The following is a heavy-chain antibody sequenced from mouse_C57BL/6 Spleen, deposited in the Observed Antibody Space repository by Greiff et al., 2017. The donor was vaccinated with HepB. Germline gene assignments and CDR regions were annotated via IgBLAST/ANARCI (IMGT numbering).Heavy chain of an antibody. V-gene: IGHV5-6*02. J-gene: IGHJ3*01. CDR1: GFTFSSYG. CDR2: ISSGGSYT. Sequence: EVMLVESGGDLVKPGGSLKLSCAASGFTFSSYGMSWVRQTPDKRLEWVATISSGGSYTYYPDSVKGRCTISRDNAKNTLYLQMSSLKSEDTAMYYCARPHGYDGFAYWGQGTLVTVSA. CDR3: ARPHGYDGFAY. D-gene: IGHD2-2*01.